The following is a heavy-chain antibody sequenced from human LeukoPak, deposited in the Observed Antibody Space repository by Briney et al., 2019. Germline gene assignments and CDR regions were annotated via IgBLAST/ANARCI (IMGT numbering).Heavy chain of an antibody. CDR3: AKKNSGLHPFDF. V-gene: IGHV3-23*01. CDR1: GFSFNSSP. D-gene: IGHD4-23*01. Sequence: GGSLRLSCAASGFSFNSSPMSWVRQAPGKGLEWVSSISSSGGDTPYADSVKGRFTISRDNSKNTLYLQMNSLRAEDTAVYYCAKKNSGLHPFDFWGQGTLVIVSS. CDR2: ISSSGGDT. J-gene: IGHJ4*02.